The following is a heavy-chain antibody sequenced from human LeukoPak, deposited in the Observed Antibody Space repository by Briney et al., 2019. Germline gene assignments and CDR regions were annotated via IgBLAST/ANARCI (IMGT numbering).Heavy chain of an antibody. Sequence: PGRSLRLSCAASGFTFSSYGMHWVRQAPGKGLEWVAVISYDGSNKYYADSVKGRFTISRDNSKNTLYLQMNSLRAEDTAVYYCAKEGDREYCSGGHCLTDHWGQGTLVTVSS. CDR2: ISYDGSNK. V-gene: IGHV3-30*18. CDR1: GFTFSSYG. CDR3: AKEGDREYCSGGHCLTDH. J-gene: IGHJ4*02. D-gene: IGHD2-15*01.